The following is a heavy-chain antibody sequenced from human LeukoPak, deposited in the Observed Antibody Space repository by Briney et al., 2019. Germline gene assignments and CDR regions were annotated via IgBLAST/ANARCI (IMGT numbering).Heavy chain of an antibody. J-gene: IGHJ3*02. CDR1: GFTFSSYA. V-gene: IGHV3-23*01. CDR2: ISGSGGST. CDR3: AKDRGGSGSYYITDAFDI. D-gene: IGHD3-10*01. Sequence: GGSLRLSCAAPGFTFSSYAMSWVRQAPGKGLEWVSAISGSGGSTCYADSVKGRFTISRDNSKNTLYLQMNSLRAEDTAVYYCAKDRGGSGSYYITDAFDIWGQGTMVTVSS.